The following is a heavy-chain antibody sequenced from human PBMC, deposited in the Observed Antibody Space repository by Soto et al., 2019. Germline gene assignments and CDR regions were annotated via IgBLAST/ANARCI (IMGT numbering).Heavy chain of an antibody. J-gene: IGHJ4*02. Sequence: QVQLAHSGTEVKKPGSSVKVSCKASGGTFRNYPINWVRQAPGQGLEWMGSIFPLTDIPDYAQKFQARLTISADKATSTAYMELSGLTSDDTAMYFCARSTLVVLNYFESWGQGTLVTVSS. D-gene: IGHD1-1*01. CDR1: GGTFRNYP. V-gene: IGHV1-69*02. CDR3: ARSTLVVLNYFES. CDR2: IFPLTDIP.